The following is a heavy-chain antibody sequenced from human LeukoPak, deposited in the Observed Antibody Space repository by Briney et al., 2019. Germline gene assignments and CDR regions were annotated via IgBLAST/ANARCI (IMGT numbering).Heavy chain of an antibody. D-gene: IGHD5-12*01. J-gene: IGHJ4*02. CDR1: GYAFSRYG. V-gene: IGHV1-69*04. CDR3: ARDLEYSGYGH. Sequence: SVKVSCKASGYAFSRYGINWVRQAPGQGLEWMGRIIPILGIANYAQKFQGRVTITADKSTSTAYMELSSLRSEDTAVYYCARDLEYSGYGHWGQGTLVTVSS. CDR2: IIPILGIA.